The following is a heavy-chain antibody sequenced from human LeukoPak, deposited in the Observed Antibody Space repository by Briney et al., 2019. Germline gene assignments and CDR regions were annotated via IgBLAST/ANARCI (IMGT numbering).Heavy chain of an antibody. CDR3: ARVNYYDSSGYLDSRAFDI. CDR1: GGSISSGDYY. J-gene: IGHJ3*02. Sequence: SETLSLTCTVSGGSISSGDYYWSWIRQPPGKGLEWIGYIYYSGSTYYNPSPKSRVTISVDTSKNQFSLKLSSVTAADTAVYYCARVNYYDSSGYLDSRAFDIWGQGTMVTVSS. D-gene: IGHD3-22*01. V-gene: IGHV4-30-4*01. CDR2: IYYSGST.